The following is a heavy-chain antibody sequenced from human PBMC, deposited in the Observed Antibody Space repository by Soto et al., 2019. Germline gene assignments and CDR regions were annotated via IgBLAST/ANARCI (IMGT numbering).Heavy chain of an antibody. J-gene: IGHJ4*02. CDR2: INHSGST. CDR1: GGSFSGYY. Sequence: PSETLSLTCAVYGGSFSGYYWSWIRQPPGKGLEWIGEINHSGSTNYNPSLKSRVTISVDTSKGQLSLKLSSATAADTALYYCAGRRDGYSLFDYWGQGTLVTVSS. CDR3: AGRRDGYSLFDY. D-gene: IGHD5-18*01. V-gene: IGHV4-34*01.